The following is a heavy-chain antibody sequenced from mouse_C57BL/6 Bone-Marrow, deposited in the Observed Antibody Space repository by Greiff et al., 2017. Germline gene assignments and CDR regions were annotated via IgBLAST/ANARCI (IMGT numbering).Heavy chain of an antibody. Sequence: EVKLMESGGDLVKPGGSLKLSCAASGFTFSSYGMSWVRQTPDKRLEWVATISSGGSYTYYPDSVKGRFTISRDNANNTLYLQMSSLKSEDTAMYDWAGQGITTVVAPYDVDYWGQGSTLTVSS. D-gene: IGHD1-1*01. CDR2: ISSGGSYT. CDR3: AGQGITTVVAPYDVDY. J-gene: IGHJ2*01. CDR1: GFTFSSYG. V-gene: IGHV5-6*01.